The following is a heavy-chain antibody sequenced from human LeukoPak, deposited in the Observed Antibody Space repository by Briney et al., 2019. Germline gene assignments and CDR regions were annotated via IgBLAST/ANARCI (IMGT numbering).Heavy chain of an antibody. CDR1: GFTFSDYY. J-gene: IGHJ3*02. D-gene: IGHD3-22*01. CDR2: ISSSGSTI. V-gene: IGHV3-11*04. CDR3: ARGKRRYYYDSSDAFDI. Sequence: GGSLRLSCAASGFTFSDYYMSWIRQAPGKGLEWVSYISSSGSTIYYADSVKGRFTISRDNAKNSLYLRMNSLRAEDTAVYYCARGKRRYYYDSSDAFDIWGQGTMVTVSS.